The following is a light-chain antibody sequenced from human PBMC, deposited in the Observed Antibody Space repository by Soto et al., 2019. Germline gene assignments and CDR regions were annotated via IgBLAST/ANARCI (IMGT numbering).Light chain of an antibody. J-gene: IGKJ4*01. CDR1: QGVSSS. CDR2: AAS. V-gene: IGKV1-9*01. Sequence: IQLTQSPSSLSASVGDRVSITCRASQGVSSSLAWYQQRPGKAPKLLIYAASTLQSGVPSRFSGSGSGTDFSLTISNLHPEDFATYYCQQLNSYPLTFGGGTKVEIK. CDR3: QQLNSYPLT.